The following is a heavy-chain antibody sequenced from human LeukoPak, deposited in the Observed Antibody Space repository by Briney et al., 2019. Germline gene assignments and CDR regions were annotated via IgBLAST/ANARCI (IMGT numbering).Heavy chain of an antibody. CDR1: GFTFSSYS. Sequence: GGSLRLSCAASGFTFSSYSMNWVRQAPGKGLEWVSSISSSSYIYYADSVKGRFTISRDNAKNSLYLQMNSLRAEDTAVYYCARDIRGYSYGYFDYWGQGTLVTVSS. V-gene: IGHV3-21*01. CDR3: ARDIRGYSYGYFDY. J-gene: IGHJ4*02. D-gene: IGHD5-18*01. CDR2: ISSSSYI.